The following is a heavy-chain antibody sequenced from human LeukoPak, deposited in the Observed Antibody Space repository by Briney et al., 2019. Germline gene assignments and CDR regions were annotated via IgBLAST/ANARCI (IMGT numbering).Heavy chain of an antibody. Sequence: GASVKVSCKASGYTFSSYDINWVRQATGQGLEWMGWMNPNSGNTGYAQKFQGRVTMTRDTSISTAYMELSRLRSDDTAVYYCARDGLAARLTYYYYMDVWGKGTTVTVSS. CDR1: GYTFSSYD. CDR3: ARDGLAARLTYYYYMDV. V-gene: IGHV1-8*01. D-gene: IGHD6-6*01. J-gene: IGHJ6*03. CDR2: MNPNSGNT.